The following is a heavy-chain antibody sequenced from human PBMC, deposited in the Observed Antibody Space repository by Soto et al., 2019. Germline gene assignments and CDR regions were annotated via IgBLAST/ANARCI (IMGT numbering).Heavy chain of an antibody. D-gene: IGHD3-10*01. CDR2: MSGIGGST. CDR3: AKDDTLRAADPYYYYGMDV. Sequence: LRLSCAASGFTFSSYTMSWVRQAPGKGLEWISGMSGIGGSTFYADSVKGRFTISRDNSRNTLFLQMNSVRDEDTAVYYCAKDDTLRAADPYYYYGMDVWGQGTTVTVSS. CDR1: GFTFSSYT. V-gene: IGHV3-23*01. J-gene: IGHJ6*02.